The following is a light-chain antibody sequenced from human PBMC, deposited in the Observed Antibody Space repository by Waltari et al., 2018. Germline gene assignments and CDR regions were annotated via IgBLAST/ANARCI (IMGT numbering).Light chain of an antibody. Sequence: EIVLTQSPATLSLSPGERATLSCRASQSVRTSLAWDQQKPGQAPRLLIYDAATRATAIPARFSGSGSGTDFTLTISSLEPEDFAVYYCQQYYSSPLTFGPGTKVDIK. J-gene: IGKJ3*01. CDR3: QQYYSSPLT. CDR1: QSVRTS. V-gene: IGKV3-11*01. CDR2: DAA.